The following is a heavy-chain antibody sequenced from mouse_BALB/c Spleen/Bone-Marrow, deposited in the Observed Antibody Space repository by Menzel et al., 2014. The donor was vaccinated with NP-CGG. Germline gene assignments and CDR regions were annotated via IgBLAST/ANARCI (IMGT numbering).Heavy chain of an antibody. CDR3: ARKEYGYDRYFDV. D-gene: IGHD2-2*01. J-gene: IGHJ1*01. CDR2: INPNNGGT. V-gene: IGHV1-18*01. Sequence: VQLQQSGPELVKPGASVKISCKTSGYTFTEYTMHWVKQSHGKSLEWMGGINPNNGGTSYNQKFKGKATLTVDKSSSTAYMELRSLTSEDSAVYYCARKEYGYDRYFDVWGAGTTVTVSS. CDR1: GYTFTEYT.